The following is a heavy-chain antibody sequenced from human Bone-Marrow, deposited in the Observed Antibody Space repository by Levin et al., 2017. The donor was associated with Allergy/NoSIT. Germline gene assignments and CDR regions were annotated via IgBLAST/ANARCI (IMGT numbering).Heavy chain of an antibody. V-gene: IGHV4-30-2*01. Sequence: LRLSCGVSGGSISSDGYSWNWVRQPLGKGLEWIGYIHHSGKTHYKPSLASRITMSVDRSKDQFSLKLSSVTVADTAVYYCARAIASRTYFDLWGQGTLVTVSS. D-gene: IGHD6-6*01. CDR3: ARAIASRTYFDL. CDR2: IHHSGKT. CDR1: GGSISSDGYS. J-gene: IGHJ5*02.